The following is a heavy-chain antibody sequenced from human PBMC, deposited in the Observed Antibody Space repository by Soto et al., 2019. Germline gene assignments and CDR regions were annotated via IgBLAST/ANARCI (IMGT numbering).Heavy chain of an antibody. CDR2: MNPHSDT. J-gene: IGHJ5*02. CDR3: ARYQIGEGFTA. CDR1: GYTYTNLD. V-gene: IGHV1-8*01. Sequence: QVKLVQSGAEVKRPGASVKVSCKASGYTYTNLDINWVRQASGQGLEWMGWMNPHSDTGFAQKFQGRVTLTRDTPTSTVYMELTSLRFDDTAVYYRARYQIGEGFTAWGQGTPVTVSS.